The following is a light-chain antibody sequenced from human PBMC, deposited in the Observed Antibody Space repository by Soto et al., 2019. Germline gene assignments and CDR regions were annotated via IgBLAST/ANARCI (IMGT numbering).Light chain of an antibody. Sequence: ESVLTQSPATLSLSPGERATLSCRASQSVSSYLAWYQQKPGQAPRLLIYGASNRATGIPARFSGSGSGTNFTLTISSQEPEDFAVYYCQQRSNWPRTFGQGTKVDI. CDR2: GAS. J-gene: IGKJ1*01. CDR1: QSVSSY. V-gene: IGKV3-11*01. CDR3: QQRSNWPRT.